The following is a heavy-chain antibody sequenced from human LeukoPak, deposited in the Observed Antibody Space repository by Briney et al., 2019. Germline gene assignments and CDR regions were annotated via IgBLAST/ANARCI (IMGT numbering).Heavy chain of an antibody. CDR2: ISYSGRT. Sequence: SETLSLTCTVSGGSIRTYYWSWIRQPPGKGLEWIGYISYSGRTNYKPSLNSRVTISVDTSKNQFSLKLTSVTAADTAVYYCVRDRELAYWGQGILVTVSS. CDR1: GGSIRTYY. V-gene: IGHV4-59*01. CDR3: VRDRELAY. J-gene: IGHJ4*02. D-gene: IGHD1-1*01.